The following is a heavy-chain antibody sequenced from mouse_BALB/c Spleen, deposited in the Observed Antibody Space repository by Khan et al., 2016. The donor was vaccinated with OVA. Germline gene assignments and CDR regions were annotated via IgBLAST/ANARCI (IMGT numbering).Heavy chain of an antibody. V-gene: IGHV5-9-1*01. Sequence: EVELVASGGGLVEPGGSLKLSCAASGFTFSSFVMSWVRQTPEKRLEWVATISSAATYTYYPDSVKGRYTIYRDNAKNTLYLQMNSLRSDDTASYYCTNGNYGWFAYWGQGTLVTVST. CDR3: TNGNYGWFAY. CDR1: GFTFSSFV. CDR2: ISSAATYT. J-gene: IGHJ3*01. D-gene: IGHD2-1*01.